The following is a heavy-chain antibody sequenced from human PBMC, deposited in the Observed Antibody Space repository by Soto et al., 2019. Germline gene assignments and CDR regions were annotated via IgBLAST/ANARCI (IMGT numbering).Heavy chain of an antibody. J-gene: IGHJ4*02. D-gene: IGHD1-26*01. V-gene: IGHV3-7*01. CDR3: ASDIGTNTFDY. Sequence: GGSLRLSCVASGFSFTNYWMIWARQAPGKGLEWLANINGDGSEIHYVDYVKGRFTISRDNAKRSLFLQINSLIADDTAVYFCASDIGTNTFDYCGQGTLVTVSS. CDR2: INGDGSEI. CDR1: GFSFTNYW.